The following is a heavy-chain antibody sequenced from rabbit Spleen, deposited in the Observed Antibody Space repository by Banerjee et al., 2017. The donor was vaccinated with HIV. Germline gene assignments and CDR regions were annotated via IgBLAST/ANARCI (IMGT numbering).Heavy chain of an antibody. CDR1: GFSFSNKAV. J-gene: IGHJ6*01. V-gene: IGHV1S45*01. Sequence: QEQLVESGGGLVKPEGSLKLSCTASGFSFSNKAVMCWVRQAPGKGLEWIACINAVTGKPVYASWVNGRFTISSDNAQSTVDLKMTSLTAADTATYFCARDTASSFSSYGMDLWGPGTLVTVS. CDR2: INAVTGKP. CDR3: ARDTASSFSSYGMDL. D-gene: IGHD6-1*01.